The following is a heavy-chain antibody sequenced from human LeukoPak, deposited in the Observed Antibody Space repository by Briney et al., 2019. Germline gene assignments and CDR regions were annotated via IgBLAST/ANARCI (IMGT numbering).Heavy chain of an antibody. CDR2: IWSDGSNK. J-gene: IGHJ4*02. CDR3: ARRRYSVYDFDY. V-gene: IGHV3-33*01. Sequence: GGSLRLSCAASGFTFSSYGMHSVRQAPGKGLEWVAVIWSDGSNKYYADSVKGRFTISRDNSKNTLYLQMNSLRAEDTAVYYCARRRYSVYDFDYWGQGTLVTVSS. D-gene: IGHD5/OR15-5a*01. CDR1: GFTFSSYG.